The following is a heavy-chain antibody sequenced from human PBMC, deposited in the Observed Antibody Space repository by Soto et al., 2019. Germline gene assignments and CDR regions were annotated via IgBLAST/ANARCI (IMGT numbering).Heavy chain of an antibody. J-gene: IGHJ4*02. CDR2: ISLGGTT. CDR3: VKQAVGSMSSE. D-gene: IGHD6-6*01. V-gene: IGHV4-39*01. CDR1: GGSVSSGSYY. Sequence: SETLSLTCTVSGGSVSSGSYYWSWIRQPPGKGLEWIGTISLGGTTYYSPSLKSRLTASLDTSSNQVSLMLSSVTVTDTAVYFCVKQAVGSMSSEWGPGTLVTVSS.